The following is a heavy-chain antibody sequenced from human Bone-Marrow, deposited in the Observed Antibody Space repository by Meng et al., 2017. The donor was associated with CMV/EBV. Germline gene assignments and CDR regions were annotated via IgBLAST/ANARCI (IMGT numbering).Heavy chain of an antibody. CDR2: IYPGDSDT. Sequence: KVSCKASGGTFSSYAISWVRQMPGKGLEWMGIIYPGDSDTRYSPSFQGQVTISADKSISTAYLQWSSLKASDTAMYYCARHARAGTSGETDYWGQGTRVTVSS. J-gene: IGHJ4*02. CDR3: ARHARAGTSGETDY. CDR1: GGTFSSYA. D-gene: IGHD6-13*01. V-gene: IGHV5-51*01.